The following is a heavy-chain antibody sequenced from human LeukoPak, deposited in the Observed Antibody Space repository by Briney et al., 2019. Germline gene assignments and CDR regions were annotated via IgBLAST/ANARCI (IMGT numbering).Heavy chain of an antibody. Sequence: GGSLRLSCAASGFTFSSYAMSWVRQAPGKGLEWVSAISASGGSTYYADSVKGQFTISRDNSKNTLYLQMISLRAEDTAVYYCAKVAHYYGSGSYYEYYFDYWGQGTLVTVSS. V-gene: IGHV3-23*01. CDR1: GFTFSSYA. CDR3: AKVAHYYGSGSYYEYYFDY. J-gene: IGHJ4*02. CDR2: ISASGGST. D-gene: IGHD3-10*01.